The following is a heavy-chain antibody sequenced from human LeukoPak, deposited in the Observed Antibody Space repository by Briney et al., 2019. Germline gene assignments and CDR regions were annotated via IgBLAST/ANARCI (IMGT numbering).Heavy chain of an antibody. V-gene: IGHV3-74*01. CDR3: AAPRNYGSGPFDF. D-gene: IGHD3-10*01. CDR1: GFTFSSYW. J-gene: IGHJ4*02. Sequence: GGSLRLSCAASGFTFSSYWMHWVRQAPGKGLVWVSRVNSDGSSTTYADSVQGRFTISRDNAKNTLYLQMNSLRAEDTAVYYCAAPRNYGSGPFDFWGQGTLVTVSS. CDR2: VNSDGSST.